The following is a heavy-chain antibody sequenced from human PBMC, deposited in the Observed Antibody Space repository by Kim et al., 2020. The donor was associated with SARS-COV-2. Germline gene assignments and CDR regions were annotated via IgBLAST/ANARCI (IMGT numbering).Heavy chain of an antibody. CDR2: IIPILGIA. D-gene: IGHD2-2*01. J-gene: IGHJ4*02. CDR1: GGTFSSYA. Sequence: SVKVSCKASGGTFSSYAISWVRQAPGQGLEWMGRIIPILGIANYAQKFQGRVTITADKSTSTAYMELSSLRSEDTAVYYCARDVQYCSRTSCYAKYYDFWGGYYDWGQGTLVTVSS. CDR3: ARDVQYCSRTSCYAKYYDFWGGYYD. V-gene: IGHV1-69*04.